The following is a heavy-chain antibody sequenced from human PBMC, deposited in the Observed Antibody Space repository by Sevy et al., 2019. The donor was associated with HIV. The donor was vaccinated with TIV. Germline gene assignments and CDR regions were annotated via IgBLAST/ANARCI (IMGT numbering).Heavy chain of an antibody. J-gene: IGHJ4*02. CDR3: ARESIAVAGIGYYFDY. CDR2: IWYDGTNK. Sequence: GWSLRLSCAASGFTYSSYGMHWVRQAPGKGLEWVAVIWYDGTNKEYADSVKGRFTISRDNSKNTLYLQVNSLRAEDTAVYYCARESIAVAGIGYYFDYWGQGTLVTVSS. CDR1: GFTYSSYG. V-gene: IGHV3-33*01. D-gene: IGHD6-19*01.